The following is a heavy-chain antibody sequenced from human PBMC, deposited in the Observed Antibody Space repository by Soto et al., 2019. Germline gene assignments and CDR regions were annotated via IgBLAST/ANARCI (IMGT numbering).Heavy chain of an antibody. CDR3: ARGSTSSPLAY. Sequence: PGASLRLSCAASGFTFSSYGMHWVRQAPGKGLEWVAVIWYDGSNKYYADSVKGRFTISRDNSKNTLYLQMNSLRAEDTAVYYCARGSTSSPLAYWGQGALVTVSS. CDR1: GFTFSSYG. V-gene: IGHV3-33*01. J-gene: IGHJ4*02. CDR2: IWYDGSNK. D-gene: IGHD6-19*01.